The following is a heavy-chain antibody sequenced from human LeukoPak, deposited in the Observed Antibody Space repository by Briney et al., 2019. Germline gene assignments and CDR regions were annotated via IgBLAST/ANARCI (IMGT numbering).Heavy chain of an antibody. V-gene: IGHV3-21*06. J-gene: IGHJ5*02. Sequence: GGSLRLSCAASGFSFSTYSLNWVRQAPGKGLEWVSSISSSSSYIYYADSVKGRFIISRDNAKNSLSLQMNNLRAEDTAVYYCARDRGIAVAGPPGFDPWGQGTLVTVSS. D-gene: IGHD6-19*01. CDR3: ARDRGIAVAGPPGFDP. CDR2: ISSSSSYI. CDR1: GFSFSTYS.